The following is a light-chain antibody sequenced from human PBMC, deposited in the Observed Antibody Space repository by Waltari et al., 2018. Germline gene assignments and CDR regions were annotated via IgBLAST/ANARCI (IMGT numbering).Light chain of an antibody. CDR3: CSYAGTYTVRV. Sequence: QSALTQPRPVSGSPGQSVTISCTGTSSDVGAYNHVSCYQQHPGKAPKLMIYGVSKRPSGVPDRFSGSKSGNTASLTISGLQAEEEGDYYCCSYAGTYTVRVFGGGTKVTVL. CDR1: SSDVGAYNH. CDR2: GVS. V-gene: IGLV2-11*01. J-gene: IGLJ3*02.